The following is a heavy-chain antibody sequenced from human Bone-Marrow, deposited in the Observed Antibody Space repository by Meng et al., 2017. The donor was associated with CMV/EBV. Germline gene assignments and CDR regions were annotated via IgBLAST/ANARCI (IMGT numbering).Heavy chain of an antibody. J-gene: IGHJ4*02. CDR1: GFTFSSYA. V-gene: IGHV3-30*04. CDR2: ISYDGSNK. CDR3: ARGFGVVTAYFDY. Sequence: GESLKISCAASGFTFSSYAMHWVRQAPGKGLEWVAVISYDGSNKYYADSVKGRFTISRDNSKNTLYLQMNSLRSEDTAVYYCARGFGVVTAYFDYWGQGNLVTVSS. D-gene: IGHD3-3*01.